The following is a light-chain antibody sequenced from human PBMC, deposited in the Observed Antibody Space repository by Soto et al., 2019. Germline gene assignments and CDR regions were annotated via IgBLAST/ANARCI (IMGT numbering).Light chain of an antibody. Sequence: EIVLTQSPGTLSLSPGESATLSCRASQSVSSNYLAWYQQKPGQAPRHLIYGASSRATGIPDRVSGSGSGTDFTLSISSLQTEDFAVYDCQQYGSSPWTFGQGTKVDIK. J-gene: IGKJ1*01. CDR2: GAS. CDR1: QSVSSNY. V-gene: IGKV3-20*01. CDR3: QQYGSSPWT.